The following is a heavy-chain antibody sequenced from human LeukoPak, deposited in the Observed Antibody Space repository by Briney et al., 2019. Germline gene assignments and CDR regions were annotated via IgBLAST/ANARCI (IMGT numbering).Heavy chain of an antibody. CDR1: GGSISSYY. D-gene: IGHD6-19*01. CDR2: IYTSGRI. J-gene: IGHJ4*02. CDR3: ARQIAVGDKAGFDY. Sequence: SETLSLTCTVSGGSISSYYWSWIRQPAGKGLEWIGRIYTSGRINYNPSHKSRVTMSVDTSKNQFSLKLSSVTAADTAVYYCARQIAVGDKAGFDYWGQGTLVTVSS. V-gene: IGHV4-4*07.